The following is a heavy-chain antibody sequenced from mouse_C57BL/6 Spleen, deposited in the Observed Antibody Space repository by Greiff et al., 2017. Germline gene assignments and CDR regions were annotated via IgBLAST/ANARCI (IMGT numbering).Heavy chain of an antibody. D-gene: IGHD1-1*01. J-gene: IGHJ2*01. CDR2: ISSGGDSI. CDR1: GFTFSSYA. Sequence: VQLVESGEGLVKPGGSLKLSCAASGFTFSSYAMSWVRQTPEKRLEWVAYISSGGDSIYYADTVKGRFTISRDNARNTLYLQMSSLKSEDTAMYYGTRVYYGSSYYFDYWGQGTTLTVSA. V-gene: IGHV5-9-1*02. CDR3: TRVYYGSSYYFDY.